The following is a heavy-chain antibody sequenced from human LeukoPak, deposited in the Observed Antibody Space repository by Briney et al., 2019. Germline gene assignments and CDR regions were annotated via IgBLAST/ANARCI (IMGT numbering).Heavy chain of an antibody. J-gene: IGHJ6*02. CDR3: ARDGGTHCSGGSCYISDGMDV. CDR1: GGSFSGYY. V-gene: IGHV4-34*01. D-gene: IGHD2-15*01. Sequence: SETLSLTCAVYGGSFSGYYWSWIRQPPGKGLGWIGEVNHSGSTNYNPSLKSRVTISVDTSKNQFSLKLSSVTAADTAVYYCARDGGTHCSGGSCYISDGMDVWGQGTTVTVSS. CDR2: VNHSGST.